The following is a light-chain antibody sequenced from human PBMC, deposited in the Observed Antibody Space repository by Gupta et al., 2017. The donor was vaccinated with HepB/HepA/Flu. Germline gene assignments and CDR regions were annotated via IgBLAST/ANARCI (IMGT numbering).Light chain of an antibody. CDR2: EAS. CDR3: QHERYYPLT. J-gene: IGKJ4*01. CDR1: QSISSW. V-gene: IGKV1-5*03. Sequence: DIQMTQSPSTLSASVGDRVTITCRASQSISSWLAWYQQKPGKAPNLLIYEASSLESGVPSRFSGSGSETEFTLTISSLQPDDFGTYYCQHERYYPLTFGGGTKVEIK.